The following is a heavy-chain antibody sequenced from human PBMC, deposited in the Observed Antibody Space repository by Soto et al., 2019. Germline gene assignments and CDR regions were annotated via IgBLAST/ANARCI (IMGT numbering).Heavy chain of an antibody. V-gene: IGHV4-34*01. CDR1: GKSLSGYY. Sequence: QVQLQQWGAGLLKPSETLSLTCAVYGKSLSGYYWSWIRQPPGKALEWIGEINHSGNTNYNPSLKSRVTISVDTSKNQLCLNLSSVTASDTAMYYCARHHVRGRTIAGAAEFCGQGTLVTVSS. J-gene: IGHJ4*02. CDR3: ARHHVRGRTIAGAAEF. CDR2: INHSGNT. D-gene: IGHD1-26*01.